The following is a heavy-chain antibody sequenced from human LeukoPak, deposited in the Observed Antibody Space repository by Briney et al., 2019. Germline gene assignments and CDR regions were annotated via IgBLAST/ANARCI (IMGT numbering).Heavy chain of an antibody. Sequence: SETLSLTCTVSGYSLSSGYYWGWIRQAPGKGLEWIGSIYNSGSTYYNPSLKSRVTISVDMSKNQFSLKLSSVTAADTAVYYCARTTEGGYTYDYFYYYYMDVWGKGTTVTISS. CDR1: GYSLSSGYY. J-gene: IGHJ6*03. V-gene: IGHV4-38-2*02. CDR2: IYNSGST. CDR3: ARTTEGGYTYDYFYYYYMDV. D-gene: IGHD5-18*01.